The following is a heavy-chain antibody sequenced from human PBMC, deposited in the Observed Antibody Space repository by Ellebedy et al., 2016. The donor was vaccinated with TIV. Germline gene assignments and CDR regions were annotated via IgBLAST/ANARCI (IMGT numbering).Heavy chain of an antibody. CDR2: ISSSSSYI. Sequence: PGGSLRLSCAASGFSFSDYGMTWVRQAPGKGLEWVSSISSSSSYIYYADSVRGRFTISRDNAENSLYLQMNSLRAEDTAVYYCARFDHDNSGYWRHYFNYWGQGTLVTVSS. D-gene: IGHD3-22*01. CDR1: GFSFSDYG. J-gene: IGHJ4*02. V-gene: IGHV3-21*01. CDR3: ARFDHDNSGYWRHYFNY.